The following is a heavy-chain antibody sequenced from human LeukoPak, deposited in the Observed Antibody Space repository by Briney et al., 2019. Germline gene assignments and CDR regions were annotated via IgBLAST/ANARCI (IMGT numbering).Heavy chain of an antibody. CDR3: ASGSSSVGY. CDR1: RFNFNDYY. D-gene: IGHD6-6*01. J-gene: IGHJ4*02. V-gene: IGHV3-11*01. Sequence: GGSLRLSCAASRFNFNDYYMSWIRQAPGKGLEWLSYISSSANDKYYADSVKGRFTISRDNAKNSLYLQMNSLRVEDTAVYYCASGSSSVGYWGQGTQVTVSS. CDR2: ISSSANDK.